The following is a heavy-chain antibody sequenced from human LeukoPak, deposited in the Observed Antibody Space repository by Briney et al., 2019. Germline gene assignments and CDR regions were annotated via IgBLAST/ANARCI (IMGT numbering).Heavy chain of an antibody. D-gene: IGHD5-12*01. Sequence: GASVKVSCKASGGTFSSYAISWVRQAPGQGLEWMGGIIPIFGTANYAQKFQGRVTITADESTSTAYMELSSLRSEDTAVYYCARSDMVATSYYYYYMDVWGKGTTVTISS. J-gene: IGHJ6*03. CDR1: GGTFSSYA. V-gene: IGHV1-69*13. CDR3: ARSDMVATSYYYYYMDV. CDR2: IIPIFGTA.